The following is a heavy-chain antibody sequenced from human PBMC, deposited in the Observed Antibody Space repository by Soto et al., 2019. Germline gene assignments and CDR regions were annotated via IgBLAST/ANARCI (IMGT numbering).Heavy chain of an antibody. D-gene: IGHD2-21*01. Sequence: KTGGSLRLSCAASGFTFSDYYMNWIRQAPGKGLEWVSFISSSSGSSIYYADSVKGRFTISRDNAKNSLYLRMNSLRAEDTAVYYCARGATSYFYHYYYGMDVWGQGTTVTVSS. J-gene: IGHJ6*02. CDR3: ARGATSYFYHYYYGMDV. CDR1: GFTFSDYY. V-gene: IGHV3-11*01. CDR2: ISSSSGSSI.